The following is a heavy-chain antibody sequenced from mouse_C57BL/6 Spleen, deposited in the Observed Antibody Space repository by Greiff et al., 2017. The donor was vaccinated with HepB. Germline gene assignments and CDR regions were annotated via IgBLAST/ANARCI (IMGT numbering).Heavy chain of an antibody. CDR1: GYAFSSSW. D-gene: IGHD1-1*01. V-gene: IGHV1-82*01. J-gene: IGHJ2*01. Sequence: VQLQQSGPELVKPGASVKISCKASGYAFSSSWMNWVKQRPGTGLEWIGRIYPGDGATNYNGKFKGKATLTADKSSRTAYMQLRSLTSEDSAVYCGARGEGEYYCSGYRYFDYWGQGTTLTVSS. CDR3: ARGEGEYYCSGYRYFDY. CDR2: IYPGDGAT.